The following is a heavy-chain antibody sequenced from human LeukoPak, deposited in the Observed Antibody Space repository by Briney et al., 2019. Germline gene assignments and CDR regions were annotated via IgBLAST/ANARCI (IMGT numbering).Heavy chain of an antibody. CDR3: ASAWHLGIVVVMLDS. CDR1: GFTFSSYA. Sequence: GGSLRLSCAASGFTFSSYAMHWVRQAPGKGLEWVAVISYDGSNKYYADSVKGRFTISRDNSKNTLYLQMNSLRAEDTAVYYCASAWHLGIVVVMLDSWGQGTLVTVSS. J-gene: IGHJ4*02. D-gene: IGHD3-22*01. V-gene: IGHV3-30*04. CDR2: ISYDGSNK.